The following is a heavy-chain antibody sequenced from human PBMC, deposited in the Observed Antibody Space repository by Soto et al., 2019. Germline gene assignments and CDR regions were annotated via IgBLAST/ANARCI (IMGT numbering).Heavy chain of an antibody. V-gene: IGHV1-18*04. CDR2: ISAYNGNT. J-gene: IGHJ6*02. CDR1: GYTFTSYG. Sequence: ASVKVSCKASGYTFTSYGISWVRQAPGQGLEWMGWISAYNGNTSYAQKLQGRVTMTTDTSTSTAYMELRSLRSDDTAVYYCARGPRWVVTAIPEYYYGMDVWGQGTTVTVSS. D-gene: IGHD2-21*02. CDR3: ARGPRWVVTAIPEYYYGMDV.